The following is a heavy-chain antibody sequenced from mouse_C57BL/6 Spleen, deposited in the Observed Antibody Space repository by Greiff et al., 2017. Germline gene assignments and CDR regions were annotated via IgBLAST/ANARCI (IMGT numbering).Heavy chain of an antibody. CDR1: GYSITSGYY. V-gene: IGHV3-6*01. Sequence: VQLKESGPGLVKPSQSLSLTCSVTGYSITSGYYWNWIRQFPGNKLEWMGYISYDGSNNYKPSLKNRISITRDTSKNQFFLKLNSVTTEDTATXYCAREALYYCNYGARDYWGQGTSVTVSS. D-gene: IGHD2-1*01. CDR2: ISYDGSN. CDR3: AREALYYCNYGARDY. J-gene: IGHJ4*01.